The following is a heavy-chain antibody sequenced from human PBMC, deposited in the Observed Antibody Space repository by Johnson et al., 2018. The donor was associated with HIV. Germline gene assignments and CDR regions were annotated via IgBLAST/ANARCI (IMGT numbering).Heavy chain of an antibody. Sequence: VQLVESGGGLVQPGGSLRLSCAASGFTFSSYWMSWVRQAPGKGLEWVANIKQDGSENYYVDSVKGRFTISRDNAKNSLYLQMNSLRAEDTAVYSCPRDLDTSSGPYDAFDIWRQGTIVTVSS. CDR3: PRDLDTSSGPYDAFDI. CDR1: GFTFSSYW. D-gene: IGHD5-18*01. V-gene: IGHV3-7*05. J-gene: IGHJ3*02. CDR2: IKQDGSEN.